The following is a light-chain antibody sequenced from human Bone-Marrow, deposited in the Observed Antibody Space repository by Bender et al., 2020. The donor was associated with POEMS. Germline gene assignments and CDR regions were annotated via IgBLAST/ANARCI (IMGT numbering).Light chain of an antibody. CDR3: CSYAGNNTIV. CDR1: SSDVGYYNL. CDR2: EGN. J-gene: IGLJ2*01. Sequence: QSALTQAASVSESPGQSITISCTGTSSDVGYYNLVSWYQQHPGQAPRLNIYEGNKRPSGVSDRFSGSKSGNTASLTISGLQTEDEADYYCCSYAGNNTIVFGGGTKLTVL. V-gene: IGLV2-23*01.